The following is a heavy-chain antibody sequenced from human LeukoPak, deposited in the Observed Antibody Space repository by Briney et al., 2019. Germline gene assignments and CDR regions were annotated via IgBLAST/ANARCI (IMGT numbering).Heavy chain of an antibody. CDR2: ISSSGSTI. CDR1: GFTFSSYE. D-gene: IGHD1-26*01. J-gene: IGHJ4*02. Sequence: GGSLRLSCAASGFTFSSYEMNWVRQAPGKGLEWVSYISSSGSTIYYADSVKGRFTISRDNAKNSLYLQMNSQRAEDTAVYYCARESGRGYFDYWGQGTLVTVSS. V-gene: IGHV3-48*03. CDR3: ARESGRGYFDY.